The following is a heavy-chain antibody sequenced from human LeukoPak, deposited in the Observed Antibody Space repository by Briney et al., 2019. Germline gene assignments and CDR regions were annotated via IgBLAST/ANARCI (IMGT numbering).Heavy chain of an antibody. CDR3: ARQTYCTSTSCHYYYYYMDV. CDR1: GYTFTDYY. D-gene: IGHD2-2*01. J-gene: IGHJ6*03. Sequence: RASVKVSCKASGYTFTDYYINWVRQAPGQGLEWIGWINPNSGGTNYAQKFQGRVTMTRDTSTSTVYMELSSLRSEDTAVYYCARQTYCTSTSCHYYYYYMDVWGKGTTVTISS. V-gene: IGHV1-2*02. CDR2: INPNSGGT.